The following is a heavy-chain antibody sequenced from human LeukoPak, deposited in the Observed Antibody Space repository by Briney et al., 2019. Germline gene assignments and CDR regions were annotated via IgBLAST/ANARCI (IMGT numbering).Heavy chain of an antibody. J-gene: IGHJ4*02. CDR2: ISAYNGDT. Sequence: ASVKVSCKASGYTFTSYGINWVRQAPGQGLEWMGWISAYNGDTNYAQKLQGRVTMTTDTSTSTAYMELSSLRSEDTAVYYCATSIDYDILTGYVYWGQGTLVTVSS. CDR3: ATSIDYDILTGYVY. D-gene: IGHD3-9*01. CDR1: GYTFTSYG. V-gene: IGHV1-18*01.